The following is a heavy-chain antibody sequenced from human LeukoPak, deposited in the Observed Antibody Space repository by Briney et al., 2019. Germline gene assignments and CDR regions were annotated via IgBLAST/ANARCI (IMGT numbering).Heavy chain of an antibody. D-gene: IGHD3-10*01. CDR1: GGSISSYY. Sequence: PSETLSLTCTVSGGSISSYYWSWIRQPPGKGLEWIGYIYYSGSTNYNPSLKSRVTISVDTSKNQFSLKLSSVTAADTAVYYCARGAYGSGSSRPYYFDYWGQGTLVTVSS. J-gene: IGHJ4*02. CDR3: ARGAYGSGSSRPYYFDY. CDR2: IYYSGST. V-gene: IGHV4-59*01.